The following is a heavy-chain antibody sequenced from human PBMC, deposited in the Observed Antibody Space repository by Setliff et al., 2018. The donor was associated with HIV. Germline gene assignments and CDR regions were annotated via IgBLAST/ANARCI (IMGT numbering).Heavy chain of an antibody. CDR1: GDSINSGNYY. CDR2: IYYSGST. D-gene: IGHD3-10*01. J-gene: IGHJ4*02. V-gene: IGHV4-31*03. CDR3: ATSPAGEILGSRPFYFDY. Sequence: LSLTCTVSGDSINSGNYYWSWIRQHPGKGLKWIGYIYYSGSTYYSPSLKSRVTISEDTSKNQFSLKMRSVTAADTAVYYCATSPAGEILGSRPFYFDYWGQGTLVTVSS.